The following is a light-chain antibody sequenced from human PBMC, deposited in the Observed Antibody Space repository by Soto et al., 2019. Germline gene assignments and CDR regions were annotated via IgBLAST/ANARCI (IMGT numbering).Light chain of an antibody. CDR3: RQALQTPLT. CDR2: LGS. V-gene: IGKV2-28*01. Sequence: DVVMTQSPLSLPVTPGEPASISCRSSQSLLHSNGYNYLDWFLQRPGQSPQLLIYLGSNRASGVPDRFSGSESGTFFPLKISRVEAEDVGVYYCRQALQTPLTFGGGTKVEIK. J-gene: IGKJ4*01. CDR1: QSLLHSNGYNY.